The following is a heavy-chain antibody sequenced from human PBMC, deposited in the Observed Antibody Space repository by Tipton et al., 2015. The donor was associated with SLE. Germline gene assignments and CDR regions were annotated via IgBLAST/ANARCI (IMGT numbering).Heavy chain of an antibody. CDR3: ARDSKGLL. D-gene: IGHD5-18*01. CDR1: GFDLSSYW. Sequence: LSLTCAASGFDLSSYWMQWARQGPGVGLMWVSRINPDGSVRSYADSVKGRFTISRDSGKNTLYLEMNSLTVADTGVYYCARDSKGLLWGQGTQVTVSA. CDR2: INPDGSVR. J-gene: IGHJ4*02. V-gene: IGHV3-74*01.